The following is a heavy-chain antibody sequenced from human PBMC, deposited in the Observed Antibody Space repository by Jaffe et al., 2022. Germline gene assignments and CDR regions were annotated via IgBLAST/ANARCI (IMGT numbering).Heavy chain of an antibody. CDR3: ARYGQRWYSYYLDY. D-gene: IGHD4-17*01. V-gene: IGHV4-34*01. J-gene: IGHJ4*02. CDR2: VYHSGST. Sequence: QVQLQQWGAGLLKPSETLSLTCAVNGGSFSGYYWSWIRQPPGKGLEWIGEVYHSGSTNYNPSLKSRVTISVDTSKNQFSLKLNSVTAADTAVYYCARYGQRWYSYYLDYWGQGSLVTVSS. CDR1: GGSFSGYY.